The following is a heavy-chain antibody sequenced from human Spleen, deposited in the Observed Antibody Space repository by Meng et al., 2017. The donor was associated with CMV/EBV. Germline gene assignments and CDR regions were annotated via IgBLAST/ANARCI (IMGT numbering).Heavy chain of an antibody. D-gene: IGHD3-22*01. J-gene: IGHJ4*02. CDR3: ARDRSGYYGTFDS. CDR1: GFTFSSYW. Sequence: GESLKISCAASGFTFSSYWMTWVRQAPGKGLEWVSSVNWDGSSTTYADSLMGRFTISRDNAKNSLYLQMNSLRAEDTALYYCARDRSGYYGTFDSWGQGTLVTVSS. V-gene: IGHV3-20*04. CDR2: VNWDGSST.